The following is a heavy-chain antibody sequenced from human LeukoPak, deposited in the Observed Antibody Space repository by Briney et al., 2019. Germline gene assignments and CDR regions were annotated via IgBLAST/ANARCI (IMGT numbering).Heavy chain of an antibody. J-gene: IGHJ4*02. CDR1: GFTFSSYG. D-gene: IGHD3-9*01. Sequence: GGSLRLSCAASGFTFSSYGMSWVRQAPGKGLEWVSAIGGRDGSTYYADSVKGRFTISRDNSKNTLYVQMNSLRAEDTAVYYCAKSVTAYYNVGCDYWGQGTLVTVSS. V-gene: IGHV3-23*01. CDR3: AKSVTAYYNVGCDY. CDR2: IGGRDGST.